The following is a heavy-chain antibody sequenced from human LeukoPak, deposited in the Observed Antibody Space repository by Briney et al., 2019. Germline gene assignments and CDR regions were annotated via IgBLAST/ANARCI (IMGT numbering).Heavy chain of an antibody. CDR2: IYPSSFT. Sequence: SETLSLTCTVSGGSINTGDYYWTWIRQPAGKGLQWIGYIYPSSFTNYNPSLESRVTMSVDTSKNQFSLKLTSVTAADTAVYFCARDTITRGLDYWGQGTLVTVSS. D-gene: IGHD3-10*01. V-gene: IGHV4-61*10. J-gene: IGHJ4*02. CDR1: GGSINTGDYY. CDR3: ARDTITRGLDY.